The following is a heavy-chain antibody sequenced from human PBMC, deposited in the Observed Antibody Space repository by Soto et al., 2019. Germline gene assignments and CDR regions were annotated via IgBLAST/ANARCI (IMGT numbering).Heavy chain of an antibody. CDR2: IDPGDSNT. CDR1: GYSFNTFW. D-gene: IGHD2-15*01. Sequence: EVQLVQSGAEVKTPGESLTISCKTSGYSFNTFWISWVRQVPGKGLEWMGRIDPGDSNTNYSPSFQGHVTLSVDKSIGTAYLQWSSLKASDTAIYYCARQGGYYYYGMDVWGQGTAVTVSS. CDR3: ARQGGYYYYGMDV. V-gene: IGHV5-10-1*03. J-gene: IGHJ6*02.